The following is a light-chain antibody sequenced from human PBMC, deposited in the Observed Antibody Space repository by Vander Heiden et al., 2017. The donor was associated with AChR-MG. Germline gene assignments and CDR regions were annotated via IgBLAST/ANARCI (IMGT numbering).Light chain of an antibody. CDR1: SGSIASNY. Sequence: NFMLTQPHSVSESPGKTVTISCTCSSGSIASNYVQWYQQRPGSVPTSLIYEDDERPSGVPDRFSGSIDRSANSASLTISGLKSEDEADYYCQSYDRTTVVFGGGTKLTVL. CDR3: QSYDRTTVV. J-gene: IGLJ2*01. V-gene: IGLV6-57*02. CDR2: EDD.